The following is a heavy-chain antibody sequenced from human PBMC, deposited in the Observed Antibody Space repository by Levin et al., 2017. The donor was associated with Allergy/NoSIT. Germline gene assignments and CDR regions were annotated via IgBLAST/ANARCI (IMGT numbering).Heavy chain of an antibody. CDR1: GGSFSGYY. CDR3: ARYGGEDYWYFDL. CDR2: INHSGST. V-gene: IGHV4-34*01. D-gene: IGHD4-17*01. J-gene: IGHJ2*01. Sequence: SQTLSLTCAVYGGSFSGYYWSWIRQPPGKGLEWIGAINHSGSTNYNPSLKSRVTISIDTSKNQFSLKLSSVTAADTAVYYCARYGGEDYWYFDLWGRGTLVTVSS.